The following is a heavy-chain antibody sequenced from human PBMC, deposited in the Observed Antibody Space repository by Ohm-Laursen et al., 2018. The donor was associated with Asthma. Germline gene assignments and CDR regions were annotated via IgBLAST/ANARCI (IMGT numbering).Heavy chain of an antibody. CDR1: GFTFSNHW. CDR2: INQDGSIW. Sequence: GSLRLSCTASGFTFSNHWMTWVRQAPGRGLEWVANINQDGSIWGYVDSVKGRFAISRDNAHNPLYLQMNSLRAEDTAFYYCAVSIYAYGEGDYWGQGTLVTVSS. J-gene: IGHJ4*02. CDR3: AVSIYAYGEGDY. V-gene: IGHV3-7*05. D-gene: IGHD3-10*01.